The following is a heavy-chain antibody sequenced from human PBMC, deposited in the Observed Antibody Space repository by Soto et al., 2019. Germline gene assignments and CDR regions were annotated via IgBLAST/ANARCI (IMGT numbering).Heavy chain of an antibody. CDR3: ARGPPDYGGSYYYYYMDV. V-gene: IGHV3-21*01. CDR1: GFTFSSYS. J-gene: IGHJ6*03. D-gene: IGHD4-17*01. Sequence: GGSLRLSCAASGFTFSSYSMNWVRQAPGKGLEWVSSISSSSSYIYYADSVKGRFTISRDNAKNSLYLQMNSLRAEDTAVYYCARGPPDYGGSYYYYYMDVWGKGTTVTVSS. CDR2: ISSSSSYI.